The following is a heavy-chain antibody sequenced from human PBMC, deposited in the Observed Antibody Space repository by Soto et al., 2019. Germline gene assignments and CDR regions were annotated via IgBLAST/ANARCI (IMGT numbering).Heavy chain of an antibody. CDR2: ISGSGDST. Sequence: PGGSLRLSCAASGFTFSSYAMSWVRQAPGKGLEWVSVISGSGDSTYYADSVKGRFTISRDNSKNTLYLQMNSLRADDTAVYYCARDMSGGTYNYYYGMDVWGQGTTVTVSS. D-gene: IGHD1-26*01. CDR3: ARDMSGGTYNYYYGMDV. CDR1: GFTFSSYA. V-gene: IGHV3-23*01. J-gene: IGHJ6*02.